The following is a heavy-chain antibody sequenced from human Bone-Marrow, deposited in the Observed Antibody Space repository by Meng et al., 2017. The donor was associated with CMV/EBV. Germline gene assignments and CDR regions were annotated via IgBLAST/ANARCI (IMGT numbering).Heavy chain of an antibody. CDR2: IIPIFGTA. V-gene: IGHV1-69*05. D-gene: IGHD4-11*01. Sequence: SVKVSCKASGGTFSSYAISWVRQAPGQGLEWMGGIIPIFGTANYAQKFQGRVTITTDESTSTAYMELSSLRSEDTAVYYCARVPTPTSYSNYYYYGMDVWGQGTTVTVSS. CDR3: ARVPTPTSYSNYYYYGMDV. J-gene: IGHJ6*02. CDR1: GGTFSSYA.